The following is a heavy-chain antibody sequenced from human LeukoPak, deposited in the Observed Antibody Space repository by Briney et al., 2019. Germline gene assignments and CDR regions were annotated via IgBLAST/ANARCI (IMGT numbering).Heavy chain of an antibody. CDR1: GGSFSGYY. CDR2: INHSGST. D-gene: IGHD2-8*01. Sequence: SETLSLTCAVYGGSFSGYYWSWIRQPPGKGLEWIGEINHSGSTNYNLSLKSRVTISVDTSKNQFSLKLSSVTAADTAVYYCARGREKVYGIRFRWFDPWGQGNLVTVSS. V-gene: IGHV4-34*01. CDR3: ARGREKVYGIRFRWFDP. J-gene: IGHJ5*02.